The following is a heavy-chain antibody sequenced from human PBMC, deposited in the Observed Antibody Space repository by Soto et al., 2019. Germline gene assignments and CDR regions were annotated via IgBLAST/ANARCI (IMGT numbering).Heavy chain of an antibody. D-gene: IGHD6-19*01. CDR1: GYTFTSYD. V-gene: IGHV1-8*01. CDR2: MNPNSGNT. Sequence: QVQLVQSGAEVKKPGASVKVSCKAAGYTFTSYDINWVRQATGQGHEWMGWMNPNSGNTGYAQKFQGRVTMTRNTSISTAYMELSSLRSEDTAVYCCARDHSSGWYGPYYYYGMDVWGQGTTVTVSS. J-gene: IGHJ6*02. CDR3: ARDHSSGWYGPYYYYGMDV.